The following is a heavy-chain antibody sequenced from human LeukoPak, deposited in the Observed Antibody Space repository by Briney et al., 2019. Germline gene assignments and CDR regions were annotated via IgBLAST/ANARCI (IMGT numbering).Heavy chain of an antibody. D-gene: IGHD6-13*01. CDR2: ISGNSGNT. CDR3: AKPARVGAVDY. Sequence: GGSLRLSCAAYGFTFSSYAMSWVRQAPGMGLEWVSAISGNSGNTHYADSVKGRFTISRDNSKNTLYLQMNSLRAEDTAIYYCAKPARVGAVDYWGQGTLVTVFS. J-gene: IGHJ4*02. CDR1: GFTFSSYA. V-gene: IGHV3-23*01.